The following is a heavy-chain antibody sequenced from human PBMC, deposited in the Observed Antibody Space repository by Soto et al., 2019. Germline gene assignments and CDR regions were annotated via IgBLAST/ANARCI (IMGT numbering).Heavy chain of an antibody. CDR2: INHSGST. CDR1: GGSFSGYY. CDR3: ARTGRLRGSYGY. D-gene: IGHD3-16*01. Sequence: QVQLQQWGAGLLKPSETLSLTCAVYGGSFSGYYWSWIRQPPGKGLEWIGEINHSGSTNYNPSLKSRVTISVDTSKNQFSLKLSSVTAADTAVYYCARTGRLRGSYGYWGQGTLVTVSS. V-gene: IGHV4-34*01. J-gene: IGHJ4*02.